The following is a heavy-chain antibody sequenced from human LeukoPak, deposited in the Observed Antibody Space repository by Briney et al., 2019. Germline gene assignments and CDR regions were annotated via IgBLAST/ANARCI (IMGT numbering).Heavy chain of an antibody. D-gene: IGHD2-15*01. J-gene: IGHJ4*02. CDR2: IIPILNVP. Sequence: SVKVSCKASGGTFSDYSISWVRRAPGQGLEWMGRIIPILNVPNYAQKFEGRVTITADKSTSTAYMELSSLKSEDTAVYFCARDRPRARYFDYWGQGTLVTVSS. V-gene: IGHV1-69*04. CDR1: GGTFSDYS. CDR3: ARDRPRARYFDY.